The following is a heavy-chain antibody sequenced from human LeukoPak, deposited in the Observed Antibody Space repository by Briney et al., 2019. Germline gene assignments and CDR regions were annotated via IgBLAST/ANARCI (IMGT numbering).Heavy chain of an antibody. D-gene: IGHD3-16*01. CDR1: GYTFTSYA. V-gene: IGHV1-69*05. Sequence: SVKVSCKASGYTFTSYAISWVRQAPGQGLEWMGGIIPIFGTANYAQKFQGRVTITTDESTSTAYMELSSLRSEDTAVYYCARAYSIVDYYFDYWGQGTLVTVSS. CDR2: IIPIFGTA. CDR3: ARAYSIVDYYFDY. J-gene: IGHJ4*02.